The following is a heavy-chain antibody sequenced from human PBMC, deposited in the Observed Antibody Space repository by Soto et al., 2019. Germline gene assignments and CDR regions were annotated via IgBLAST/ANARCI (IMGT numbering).Heavy chain of an antibody. D-gene: IGHD3-9*01. CDR1: GGSISSYY. CDR2: IYYSGST. CDR3: ARQYFEEALYYNYMDV. J-gene: IGHJ6*03. Sequence: PSETLSLTCTVSGGSISSYYWSWIRQPPGKGLEWIGYIYYSGSTNYNPSLKSRVTISVDTSKNQFSLKLSSVTAADTAVYYCARQYFEEALYYNYMDVWGKGTTVTVSS. V-gene: IGHV4-59*08.